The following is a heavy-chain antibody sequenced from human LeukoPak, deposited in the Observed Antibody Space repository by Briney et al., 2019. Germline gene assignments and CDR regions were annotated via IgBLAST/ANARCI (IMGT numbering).Heavy chain of an antibody. CDR3: ASTPIQLWSFDY. Sequence: SVKVSCKASGGTFSSYAISWVRQAPGQGLEWMGGIIPIFGTANYAQKFQGRVTITADESTSTAYMELSSLRSEDTAVYYCASTPIQLWSFDYWGRGTLVTVSS. V-gene: IGHV1-69*01. CDR1: GGTFSSYA. D-gene: IGHD5-18*01. J-gene: IGHJ4*02. CDR2: IIPIFGTA.